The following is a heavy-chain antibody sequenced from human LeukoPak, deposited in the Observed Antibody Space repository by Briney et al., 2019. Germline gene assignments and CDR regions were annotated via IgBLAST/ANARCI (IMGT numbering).Heavy chain of an antibody. J-gene: IGHJ4*02. Sequence: PSETLSLTCTVSGGSISSSSYYWGWIRQPPGKGLEWIGSIYYSGSTCYNPSLKSRVTISVDTSKNQFSLKLSSVTAADTAVYYCARLRFGEPYFDYWGQGTLVTVSS. CDR3: ARLRFGEPYFDY. D-gene: IGHD3-10*01. CDR1: GGSISSSSYY. CDR2: IYYSGST. V-gene: IGHV4-39*01.